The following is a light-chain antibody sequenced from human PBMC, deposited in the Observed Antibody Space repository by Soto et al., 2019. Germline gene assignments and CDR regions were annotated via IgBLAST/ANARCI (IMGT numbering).Light chain of an antibody. J-gene: IGLJ2*01. V-gene: IGLV2-8*01. CDR1: SSDVGGYNS. Sequence: QSALTQPPSASGSPGQSVTISCTGTSSDVGGYNSVSWYQQHPGKAPKLLIYAVSQRPSGVPDRFSGSKSGNTASLTVSGLQAEDEADYYCSSYGDSDSVLFGGGTKLTVL. CDR2: AVS. CDR3: SSYGDSDSVL.